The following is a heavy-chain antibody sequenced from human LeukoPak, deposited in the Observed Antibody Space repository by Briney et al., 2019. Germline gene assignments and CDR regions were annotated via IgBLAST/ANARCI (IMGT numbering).Heavy chain of an antibody. J-gene: IGHJ6*02. CDR1: GYTFTSYY. V-gene: IGHV1-46*01. CDR3: ARGHPDILTGYYYYYYGMDV. CDR2: INPSGGST. Sequence: ASVKVSCKASGYTFTSYYIHWVRQAPGQGLEWTGIINPSGGSTSYAQEFQGRVTMTRDTSTSTVYMELSSLRSEDTAVYYCARGHPDILTGYYYYYYGMDVWGQGTTVTVSS. D-gene: IGHD3-9*01.